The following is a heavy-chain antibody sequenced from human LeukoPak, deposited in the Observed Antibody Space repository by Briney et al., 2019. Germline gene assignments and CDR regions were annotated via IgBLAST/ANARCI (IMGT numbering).Heavy chain of an antibody. D-gene: IGHD6-13*01. J-gene: IGHJ6*04. Sequence: GESLNISCKGSGYSFTSYLIGWVRQMPGKGLEWMGIIYPGDSDTRYSPSFQGQVTISADKPISTAYLQWSSLMSSDTAMYYCARLPRYSSSQVYYYGMDVWGKGTTVTVSS. CDR2: IYPGDSDT. V-gene: IGHV5-51*01. CDR3: ARLPRYSSSQVYYYGMDV. CDR1: GYSFTSYL.